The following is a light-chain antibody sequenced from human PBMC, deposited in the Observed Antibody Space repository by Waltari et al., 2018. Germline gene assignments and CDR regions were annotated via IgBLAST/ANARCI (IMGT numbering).Light chain of an antibody. CDR3: QTGGHGTWV. V-gene: IGLV4-69*01. CDR2: DNSDGSH. CDR1: SGHSSNV. J-gene: IGLJ3*02. Sequence: QLVLTQSPSPSASLGASVKLTCTLSSGHSSNVIAWLQQQPEKGPRYLMRDNSDGSHSRGDEIPDRFSGSSSGAERYLTISSLQSEDEADYYCQTGGHGTWVFGGGTKLTVL.